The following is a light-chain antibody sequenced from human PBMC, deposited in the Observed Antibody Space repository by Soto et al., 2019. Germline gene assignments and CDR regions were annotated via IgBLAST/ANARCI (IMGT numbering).Light chain of an antibody. CDR1: QDVYTF. J-gene: IGKJ1*01. V-gene: IGKV1-27*01. Sequence: VQMTQSPSSLSASVGDRVTITCRASQDVYTFLAWYRQRPGRAPELLIYDASTWQAGVPARFSGDGFGTHFILTISSLQPEDVATYYCQHYNKAPWTFGQGTKV. CDR2: DAS. CDR3: QHYNKAPWT.